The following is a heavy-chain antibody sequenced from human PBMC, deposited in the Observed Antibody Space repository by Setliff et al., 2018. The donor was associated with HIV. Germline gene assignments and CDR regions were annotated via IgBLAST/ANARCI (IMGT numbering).Heavy chain of an antibody. CDR2: IRYDGSNK. CDR3: AIAYATDAFDI. J-gene: IGHJ3*02. V-gene: IGHV3-30*02. CDR1: GFTFNTYG. D-gene: IGHD2-2*01. Sequence: PGESLKISCAASGFTFNTYGMHWVRQAPGKGLEWVAFIRYDGSNKYYVDSVKGRFTISRDNSKNTLYLQMNSLRPEDTAIYYCAIAYATDAFDIWGQGTMVTVSS.